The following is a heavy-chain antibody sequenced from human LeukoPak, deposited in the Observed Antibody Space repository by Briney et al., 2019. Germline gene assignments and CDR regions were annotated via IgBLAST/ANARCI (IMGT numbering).Heavy chain of an antibody. Sequence: GESLKISCKGSGHIFTNNWIGWVGQMPGKGLEWMGIIYPGDSDTRYSPSFEGQVTTSVDKSISTAYPQWSSLKASDTAMYYCARQTRDGSGSRGYSFDFWGQGTLVTVSS. D-gene: IGHD3-10*01. V-gene: IGHV5-51*01. J-gene: IGHJ4*02. CDR3: ARQTRDGSGSRGYSFDF. CDR2: IYPGDSDT. CDR1: GHIFTNNW.